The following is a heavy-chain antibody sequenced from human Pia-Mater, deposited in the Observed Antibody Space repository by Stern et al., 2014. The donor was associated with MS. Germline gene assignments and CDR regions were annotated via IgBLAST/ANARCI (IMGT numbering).Heavy chain of an antibody. V-gene: IGHV3-30*09. J-gene: IGHJ3*02. Sequence: VQLVESGGGVVQPGRSLRVSCAASGFTFNGYAMHWVRQAPGKGLEWVAGPSYDGSNKYYAGSVKGRFAISRDNSKNTLYLQMNSLRTEDTAVYYCARDLTSGAPAGAFDIWGQGTMVIASS. CDR2: PSYDGSNK. D-gene: IGHD2/OR15-2a*01. CDR1: GFTFNGYA. CDR3: ARDLTSGAPAGAFDI.